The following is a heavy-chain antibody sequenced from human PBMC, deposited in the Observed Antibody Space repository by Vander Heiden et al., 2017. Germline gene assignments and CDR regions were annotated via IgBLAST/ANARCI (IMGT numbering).Heavy chain of an antibody. V-gene: IGHV3-23*01. Sequence: EVQLLESGGGLVQPGGSLRLSCAASGFTFSSYAMSWVRQAPGKGLEWVSAISGSGGSTYYADSVKGRFTISRDNSKNMLYLQMNSLRAEDTAVYYCAKSDDFWSGPNDYWGQGTLVTVSS. CDR3: AKSDDFWSGPNDY. D-gene: IGHD3-3*01. CDR2: ISGSGGST. J-gene: IGHJ4*02. CDR1: GFTFSSYA.